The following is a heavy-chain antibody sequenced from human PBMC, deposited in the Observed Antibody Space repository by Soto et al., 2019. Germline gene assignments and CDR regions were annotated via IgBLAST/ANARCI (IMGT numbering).Heavy chain of an antibody. Sequence: QVQLQESGPGLVKPSQTLSLTCTVSGGSISSGGYSWSWIRQHPGKGLEWIGYIFYSGGTSYNPSLKCRVTISVDTSKNQFSLKVSSVTAADTAVYYCARGVLPWGQGTLVTVSS. CDR1: GGSISSGGYS. CDR3: ARGVLP. J-gene: IGHJ5*02. CDR2: IFYSGGT. V-gene: IGHV4-31*03.